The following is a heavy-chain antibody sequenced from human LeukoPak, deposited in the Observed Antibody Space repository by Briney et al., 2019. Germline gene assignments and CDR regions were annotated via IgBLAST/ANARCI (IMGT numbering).Heavy chain of an antibody. J-gene: IGHJ5*02. Sequence: ASVKVSCKASGYSFSRYGISWVRQAPGQGLEWMGWISTYNGNTNYAQKFQGRVTMTTDTSTNTAYMELRSLRSDDTAVYYCARDLDYYDSSGSGWFDPWGQGTLSPSPQ. CDR3: ARDLDYYDSSGSGWFDP. CDR1: GYSFSRYG. CDR2: ISTYNGNT. V-gene: IGHV1-18*01. D-gene: IGHD3-22*01.